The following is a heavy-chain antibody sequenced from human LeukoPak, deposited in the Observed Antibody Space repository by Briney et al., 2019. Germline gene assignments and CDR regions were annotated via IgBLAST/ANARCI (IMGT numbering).Heavy chain of an antibody. CDR3: AKVEAMTMVRIGFDY. Sequence: PGGSLRLSCAASGFTFSSYAMSWVRQAPGKGLEWVSAISGSGGSTYYADSVKGRFTISRDNSKNTLYLQMNSLRAEDTAVYYCAKVEAMTMVRIGFDYWGQGTLVTVSS. CDR2: ISGSGGST. J-gene: IGHJ4*02. D-gene: IGHD3-10*01. CDR1: GFTFSSYA. V-gene: IGHV3-23*01.